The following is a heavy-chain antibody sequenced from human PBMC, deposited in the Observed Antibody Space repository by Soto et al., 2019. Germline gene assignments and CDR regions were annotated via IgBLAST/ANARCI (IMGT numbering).Heavy chain of an antibody. V-gene: IGHV1-3*01. Sequence: QVQLVQSGAEVKKPGASVKVSCKASGYTFTSYAMHWVRQAPGQRLEWMGWINAGNGNTKYSQKFQGRVTITRDTSASTAYMELRSLRSGDTAVYYCARVEVGATGDYWGQGTLVTVSS. CDR3: ARVEVGATGDY. J-gene: IGHJ4*02. CDR2: INAGNGNT. CDR1: GYTFTSYA. D-gene: IGHD1-26*01.